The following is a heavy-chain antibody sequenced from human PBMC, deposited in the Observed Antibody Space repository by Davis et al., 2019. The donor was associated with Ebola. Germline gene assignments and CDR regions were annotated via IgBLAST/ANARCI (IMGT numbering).Heavy chain of an antibody. CDR2: INPNSGGT. CDR3: ARGGITMIVVPRDYYYGMDV. J-gene: IGHJ6*02. V-gene: IGHV1-2*06. D-gene: IGHD3-22*01. Sequence: AASVKVSCKTSGGTFTNYAVNWVRQAPGQGLEWMGRINPNSGGTNYAQKFQGRVTMTRDTSITTAYMELSRLRSDDTAVYYCARGGITMIVVPRDYYYGMDVWGQGTTVTVSS. CDR1: GGTFTNYA.